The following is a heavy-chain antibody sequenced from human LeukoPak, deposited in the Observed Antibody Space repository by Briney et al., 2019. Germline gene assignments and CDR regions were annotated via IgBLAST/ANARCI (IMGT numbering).Heavy chain of an antibody. V-gene: IGHV1-2*02. CDR3: ARLSHIVVVTVVADAFDI. CDR2: INPNSGGT. Sequence: ASVKVSCKASGYTFTGYYMHWVRQAPGQGLEWMGWINPNSGGTNYAQKFQGRVTMTRDTSISTAYMELSRLRSDDTAVYYCARLSHIVVVTVVADAFDIWGQGTMVTVSS. J-gene: IGHJ3*02. CDR1: GYTFTGYY. D-gene: IGHD2-21*02.